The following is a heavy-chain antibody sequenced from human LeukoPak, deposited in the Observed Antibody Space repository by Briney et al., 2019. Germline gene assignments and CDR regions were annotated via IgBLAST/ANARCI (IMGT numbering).Heavy chain of an antibody. Sequence: PGGSLRLSCAASGFAFSNYWMSWVRQAPGKGLEWLANIKQDETEKYYADSVKGRFTISRDNAKNSLYLQMNSLRAEDTAVYYCAELGITMIGGVWGKGTTVTISS. J-gene: IGHJ6*04. CDR1: GFAFSNYW. V-gene: IGHV3-7*01. D-gene: IGHD3-10*02. CDR3: AELGITMIGGV. CDR2: IKQDETEK.